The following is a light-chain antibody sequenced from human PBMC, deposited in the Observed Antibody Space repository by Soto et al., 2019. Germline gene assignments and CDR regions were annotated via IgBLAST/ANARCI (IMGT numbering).Light chain of an antibody. CDR2: TNN. CDR3: AAWDDSLNGAI. CDR1: SSNIRSNT. Sequence: QSVLTQPPSASGTPGQRVTISCSGSSSNIRSNTVNWYQQLPGTAPKLLIHTNNQRPSGVPDRFSGSKSGTSASLAISGLQSEDEADYYCAAWDDSLNGAIFGGGTQLTVL. V-gene: IGLV1-44*01. J-gene: IGLJ2*01.